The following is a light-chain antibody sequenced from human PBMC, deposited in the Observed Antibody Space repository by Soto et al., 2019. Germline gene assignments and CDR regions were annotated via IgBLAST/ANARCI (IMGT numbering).Light chain of an antibody. V-gene: IGKV1-5*01. J-gene: IGKJ4*01. CDR3: QQYDNLPLT. Sequence: IQMNMSPSTLPASVSDRVTMTCRASQSIDRWLAWYQQRPGKAPKILIYHASSLETGVPSRFSGSGSGTEFTLTISSLQPEDIATYYCQQYDNLPLTFGGGTKVDFK. CDR2: HAS. CDR1: QSIDRW.